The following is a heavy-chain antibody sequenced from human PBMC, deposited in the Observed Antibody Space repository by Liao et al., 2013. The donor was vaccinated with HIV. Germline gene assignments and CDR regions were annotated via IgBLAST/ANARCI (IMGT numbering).Heavy chain of an antibody. CDR1: GGAITNYY. V-gene: IGHV4-59*12. Sequence: QVQLQESGPRLLKPSETLSLTCTVSGGAITNYYWSWVRQTPEKGLEWIGYIYYTGSTNYNPSFKNRLSMSVFTSKNQFSLKVNSVTAADTAVYYCARRPEVRGFFDFWGQGSLVTVSS. CDR3: ARRPEVRGFFDF. J-gene: IGHJ4*02. CDR2: IYYTGST. D-gene: IGHD3-10*01.